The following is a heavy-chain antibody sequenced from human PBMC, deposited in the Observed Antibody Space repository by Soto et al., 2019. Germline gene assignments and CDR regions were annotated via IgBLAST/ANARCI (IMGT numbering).Heavy chain of an antibody. CDR2: TYYRSKWYN. CDR3: ARDLGYSSSARAGNWFDP. D-gene: IGHD6-6*01. J-gene: IGHJ5*02. CDR1: GDSVSSTSAA. V-gene: IGHV6-1*01. Sequence: SQTLSLDCAISGDSVSSTSAAWHWIRQSPSRGLEWLGRTYYRSKWYNDYAVSVKSRITINPDTSKNQFSLQLNSVTPEDTAVYYCARDLGYSSSARAGNWFDPWGQGTLVTVSS.